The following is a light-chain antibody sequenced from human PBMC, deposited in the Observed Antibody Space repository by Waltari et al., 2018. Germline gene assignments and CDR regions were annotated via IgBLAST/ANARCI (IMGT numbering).Light chain of an antibody. Sequence: EIVLTQSPATLSLSPGERATLSCRASQSVSVYLAWYQQNPGQAPRLLIFDASSRATGIPARFSGSGSGTDFTLTISSQEPEDFAVYYCQQRSNGLTFGGGTRVEIK. V-gene: IGKV3-11*01. CDR3: QQRSNGLT. J-gene: IGKJ4*01. CDR2: DAS. CDR1: QSVSVY.